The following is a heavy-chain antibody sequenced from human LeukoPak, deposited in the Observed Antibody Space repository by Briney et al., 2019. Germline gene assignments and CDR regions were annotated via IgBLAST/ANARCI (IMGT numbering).Heavy chain of an antibody. Sequence: ASVKVSCKASGYTFTSYDINWVRQATGQGLEWMGWMNPNSGNTCYAQKFQGRVTMTRNTSISTAYMELSSLRSEDTAVYYCARSAYYYGMDVWGQGTTVTVSS. CDR3: ARSAYYYGMDV. CDR2: MNPNSGNT. CDR1: GYTFTSYD. J-gene: IGHJ6*02. V-gene: IGHV1-8*01.